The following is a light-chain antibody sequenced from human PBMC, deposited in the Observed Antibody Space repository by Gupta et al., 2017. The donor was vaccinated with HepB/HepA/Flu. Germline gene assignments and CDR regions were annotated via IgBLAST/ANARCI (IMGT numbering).Light chain of an antibody. J-gene: IGKJ1*01. Sequence: DIQMTQSPSSLSASVGDRVTITCQESQDFSNYLNWYQQKPGKAPKLLIYDASNLERGGQLRFSGSGYGTDFTFPSSGRQGEDIANYYAQQDHTLRTFGQGTKVEIK. CDR2: DAS. CDR1: QDFSNY. CDR3: QQDHTLRT. V-gene: IGKV1-33*01.